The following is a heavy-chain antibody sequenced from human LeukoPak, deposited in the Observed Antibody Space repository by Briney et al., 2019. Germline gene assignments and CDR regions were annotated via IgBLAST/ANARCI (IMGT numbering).Heavy chain of an antibody. J-gene: IGHJ4*02. D-gene: IGHD5-18*01. Sequence: RTGGSLRLSCAASGFAFSDYSMNWVRQAPGKGLEWVSYISSSDNTIHYADSVKGRFTVSRDNAKISLYLEMNSLRDEDTAVYYCARVHRGYSYGRLDYWGQGTLVTVSS. CDR3: ARVHRGYSYGRLDY. CDR1: GFAFSDYS. CDR2: ISSSDNTI. V-gene: IGHV3-48*02.